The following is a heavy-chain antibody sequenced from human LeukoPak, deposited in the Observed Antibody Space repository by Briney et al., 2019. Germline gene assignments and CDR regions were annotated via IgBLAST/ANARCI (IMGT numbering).Heavy chain of an antibody. J-gene: IGHJ3*02. Sequence: ASVKVSCKASGYSFTGYYMLGMRQAPGQGLEWMGWINPKSGGTNYAQTFQGRVTMTRDTSISTAYMDMSSLRSDDTAVYYCARNLWFGESSDAFDMWGQGTMVTVSS. V-gene: IGHV1-2*02. CDR2: INPKSGGT. CDR3: ARNLWFGESSDAFDM. CDR1: GYSFTGYY. D-gene: IGHD3-10*01.